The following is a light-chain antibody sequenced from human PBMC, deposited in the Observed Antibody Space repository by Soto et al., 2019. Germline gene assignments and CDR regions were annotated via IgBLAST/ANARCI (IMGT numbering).Light chain of an antibody. V-gene: IGKV3-15*01. CDR2: GAS. CDR3: QQYKNWPPWT. Sequence: EIVLTKSPGTLSLSPGERVTLSCRASQSVSSSYLAWYQQKPGQAPRLIIYGASTRATGIPARFSGSGSGTEFTLTISSLQSEDFAVYDGQQYKNWPPWTFCQGTKVDIK. CDR1: QSVSSSY. J-gene: IGKJ1*01.